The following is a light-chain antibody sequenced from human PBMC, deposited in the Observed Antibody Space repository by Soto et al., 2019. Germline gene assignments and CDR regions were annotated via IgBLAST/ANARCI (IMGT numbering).Light chain of an antibody. Sequence: DIQMTQSPSSLSASIGDRVTITCQAGQNITTYGNWYQQKPGKAPQLLIYGASSVQSGVPSRFSGRGSGTDFTLTISSLQPEDFATYYCQQSDSNPKTFGQGTKVEI. V-gene: IGKV1-39*01. CDR3: QQSDSNPKT. J-gene: IGKJ1*01. CDR2: GAS. CDR1: QNITTY.